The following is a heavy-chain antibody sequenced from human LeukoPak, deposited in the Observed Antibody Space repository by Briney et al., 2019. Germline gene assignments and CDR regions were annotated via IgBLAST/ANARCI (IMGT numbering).Heavy chain of an antibody. Sequence: KPSETLSLTCTVSGGSISSYYWSWIRQPPGKGLEWIGYIYYSGSTNYNPSLKSRVTISVDTSKNQFSLKLSSVTAADTAVYYCARGGSAGCRYDFWSGYYRGAPPFDYWGQGTLVTVSS. CDR1: GGSISSYY. CDR3: ARGGSAGCRYDFWSGYYRGAPPFDY. D-gene: IGHD3-3*01. CDR2: IYYSGST. J-gene: IGHJ4*02. V-gene: IGHV4-59*01.